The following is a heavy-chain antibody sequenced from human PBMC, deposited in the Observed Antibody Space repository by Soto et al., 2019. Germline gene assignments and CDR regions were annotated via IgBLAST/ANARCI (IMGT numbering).Heavy chain of an antibody. D-gene: IGHD2-21*02. CDR2: IYSGGST. J-gene: IGHJ5*02. Sequence: GGSLRLSCAASGFTVGSNYMSWVRQAPGKGLEWVSVIYSGGSTYYADSVKGRFTISRDNSKNTLYLQMNSLRAEDTAVYYCTRSGGNYWFDPWGQGTLVTVSS. CDR1: GFTVGSNY. V-gene: IGHV3-66*01. CDR3: TRSGGNYWFDP.